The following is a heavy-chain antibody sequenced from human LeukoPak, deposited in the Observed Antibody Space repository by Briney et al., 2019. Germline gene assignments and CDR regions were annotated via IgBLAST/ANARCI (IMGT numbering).Heavy chain of an antibody. V-gene: IGHV4-39*01. CDR2: IYYSGST. Sequence: SETLSLTCTLSGRSISSSSYYWGWIRQPGGRGLEWIERIYYSGSTYYNPSLKSRVTISVDTSKNQFSLKLSSVTAADTAVYYCAKHYMGSSYNRAVDYWGQGTLVTVSS. CDR3: AKHYMGSSYNRAVDY. J-gene: IGHJ4*02. D-gene: IGHD3-10*01. CDR1: GRSISSSSYY.